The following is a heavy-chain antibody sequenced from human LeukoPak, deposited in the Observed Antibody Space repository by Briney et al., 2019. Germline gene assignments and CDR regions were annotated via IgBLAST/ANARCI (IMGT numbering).Heavy chain of an antibody. CDR3: ATSPHGYNGPEFGY. CDR1: GGFISSGSYY. Sequence: SETLSLTCTVSGGFISSGSYYWSWIRQPAGKGLEWIGRIYTSGSTNYNPSLKSRVTISVDTSKNQFSLKLSSVTAADTAVYYCATSPHGYNGPEFGYWGQGTLVTVSS. D-gene: IGHD5-24*01. CDR2: IYTSGST. J-gene: IGHJ4*02. V-gene: IGHV4-61*02.